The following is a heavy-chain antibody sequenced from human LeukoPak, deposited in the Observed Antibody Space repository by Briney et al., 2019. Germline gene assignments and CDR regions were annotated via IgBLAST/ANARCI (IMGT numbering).Heavy chain of an antibody. Sequence: GGSLRLSCAASGFTFSDYYMSWIRQAPGKGLEWVSYISSSGSTIYYADSVKGRFTISRDNAKNSLYLQMNSLRAEDTAVYYCARLQRPGCSYGIEYGMDVWGQGTTVTVSS. CDR1: GFTFSDYY. D-gene: IGHD5-18*01. J-gene: IGHJ6*02. CDR3: ARLQRPGCSYGIEYGMDV. V-gene: IGHV3-11*01. CDR2: ISSSGSTI.